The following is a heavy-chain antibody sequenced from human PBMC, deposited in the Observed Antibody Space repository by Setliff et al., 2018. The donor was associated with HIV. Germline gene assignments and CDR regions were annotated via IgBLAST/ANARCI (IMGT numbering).Heavy chain of an antibody. V-gene: IGHV3-23*01. CDR2: ISGGFA. CDR1: GFSLSNSD. D-gene: IGHD6-19*01. J-gene: IGHJ3*02. CDR3: AKDLSVRGSGFKGASAI. Sequence: PGGSLRLSCAASGFSLSNSDVNWVRQAPGKGLEWVSSISGGFAYFADSVKGRCRLTKDDSKEILYLEMDSLRADDSALYYCAKDLSVRGSGFKGASAIWGQGTKVTVSS.